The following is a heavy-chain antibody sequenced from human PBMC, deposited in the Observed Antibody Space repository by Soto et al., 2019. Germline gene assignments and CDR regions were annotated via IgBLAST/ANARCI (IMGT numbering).Heavy chain of an antibody. CDR2: INCDGSST. J-gene: IGHJ3*02. CDR3: ERSPTVYRAFDI. V-gene: IGHV3-74*01. D-gene: IGHD4-17*01. Sequence: PGGHLRRSCPSYRNTFTTEWLRRLPQAAGKGLVWVSRINCDGSSTSYAYSVKGRYTISRDNAKNTLYLQMNSLRAEDTGVYYCERSPTVYRAFDIRSQGTTVNVSS. CDR1: RNTFTTEW.